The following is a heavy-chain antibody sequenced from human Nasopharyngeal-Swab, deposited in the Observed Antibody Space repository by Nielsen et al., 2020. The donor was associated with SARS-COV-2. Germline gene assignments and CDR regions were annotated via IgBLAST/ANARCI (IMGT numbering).Heavy chain of an antibody. CDR1: GFTFSSYA. D-gene: IGHD4-17*01. CDR2: ISGSGGST. Sequence: GGSLRLSCAASGFTFSSYAMSWVRQAPGKGLEWVSAISGSGGSTYYADSVKGRLTISRDNSKNTLYLQMNSLRAEDTAVYYCAKVLSHYGDYGNDAFDIWGQGTMVTVSS. CDR3: AKVLSHYGDYGNDAFDI. V-gene: IGHV3-23*01. J-gene: IGHJ3*02.